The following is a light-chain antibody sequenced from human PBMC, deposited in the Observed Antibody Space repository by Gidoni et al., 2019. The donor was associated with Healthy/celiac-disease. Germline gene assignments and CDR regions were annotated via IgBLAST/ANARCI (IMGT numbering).Light chain of an antibody. Sequence: SYVLTQPPSVSVAPGQTARITSGGNNIGSKSVHWSQQQPGQAPVLVVYDASARPSGIPERFSGSNSGNTATLPISRVEAGDEADYYCPVWDSSSDFVVFGGGTKLTVL. CDR3: PVWDSSSDFVV. CDR1: NIGSKS. CDR2: DAS. J-gene: IGLJ2*01. V-gene: IGLV3-21*02.